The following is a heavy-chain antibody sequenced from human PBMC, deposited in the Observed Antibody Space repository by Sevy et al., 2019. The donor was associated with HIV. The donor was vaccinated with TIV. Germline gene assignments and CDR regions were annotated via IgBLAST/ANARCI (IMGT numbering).Heavy chain of an antibody. D-gene: IGHD2-15*01. Sequence: SETLSLTCTVSGGSVSSGSYYWSWIRQPPGKGLEWIGYIYYSGSTNYNPSLKSRVTISVDTSKNQFSLKLSSVTAADTAVYYCARLTYCSGGSCCSYFDYWGQGTLVTVSS. CDR1: GGSVSSGSYY. CDR3: ARLTYCSGGSCCSYFDY. CDR2: IYYSGST. J-gene: IGHJ4*02. V-gene: IGHV4-61*01.